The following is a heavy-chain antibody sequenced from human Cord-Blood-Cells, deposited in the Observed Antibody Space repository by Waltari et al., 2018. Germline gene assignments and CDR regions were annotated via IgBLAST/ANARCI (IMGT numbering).Heavy chain of an antibody. CDR3: ASGSMVRGVIIDY. CDR2: IYHSGSH. CDR1: GYSISSGYY. Sequence: QVQLQESGPGLVKPSETLSLTCTVSGYSISSGYYWGWIRQPPGKGLEWIGSIYHSGSHYHNPALKSRVTISVDTSKNQFSLKLSSVTAADTAVYYCASGSMVRGVIIDYWGQGTLVTVSS. J-gene: IGHJ4*02. D-gene: IGHD3-10*01. V-gene: IGHV4-38-2*02.